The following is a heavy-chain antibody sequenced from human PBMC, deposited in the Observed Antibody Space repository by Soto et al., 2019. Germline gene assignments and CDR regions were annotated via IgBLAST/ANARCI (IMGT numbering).Heavy chain of an antibody. J-gene: IGHJ5*02. D-gene: IGHD6-19*01. CDR3: AKGARYSSGTIWFDT. V-gene: IGHV3-23*01. Sequence: EVQLLELGGGLVQPGGSLRLSCAASGFIFSNFVMSWVRQAPGKGLEWVSAISGSGTTTYSADSVKGRFTISRDNSKNTLYLQMNSLRAEDTAVYYCAKGARYSSGTIWFDTWGQGTLVPVSS. CDR2: ISGSGTTT. CDR1: GFIFSNFV.